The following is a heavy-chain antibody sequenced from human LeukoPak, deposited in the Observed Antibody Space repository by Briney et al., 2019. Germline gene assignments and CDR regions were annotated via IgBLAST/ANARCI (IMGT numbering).Heavy chain of an antibody. Sequence: GGSLRLSCAASGFTVSSNYMSWVRQAPGKGLEWVSVIYSGGATYYADSVKGRFTTSRDTSKNTLYLQMNSLRAEDTAVYYCVRGPGSSWYQADYWGQGTLVTVSS. CDR2: IYSGGAT. CDR1: GFTVSSNY. CDR3: VRGPGSSWYQADY. V-gene: IGHV3-53*01. D-gene: IGHD6-13*01. J-gene: IGHJ4*02.